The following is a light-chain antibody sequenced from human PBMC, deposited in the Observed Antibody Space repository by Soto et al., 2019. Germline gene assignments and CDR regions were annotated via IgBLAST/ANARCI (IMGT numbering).Light chain of an antibody. CDR3: QQYNDWPLT. CDR2: GAS. V-gene: IGKV3-15*01. CDR1: QTIGVS. Sequence: EIVMTQSPDTLSVSPGESATLSCRASQTIGVSLAWFQQKPGQAPRLLFSGASTRAPGVPVRFSASGSGTDFTLTIGSLQSDDFGVYYCQQYNDWPLTFGQGTRLDI. J-gene: IGKJ5*01.